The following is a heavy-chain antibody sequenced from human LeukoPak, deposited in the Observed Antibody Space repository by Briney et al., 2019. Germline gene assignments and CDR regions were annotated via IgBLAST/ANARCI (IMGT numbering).Heavy chain of an antibody. D-gene: IGHD3-16*01. J-gene: IGHJ4*02. CDR3: ARLGEYGGGFDY. Sequence: SQTLSLTCAVSGGSISSGGYSWSWIRQPPGKGLEWIGYIYHSGSTYYNPSLKSRVTISVDRSKNQFSLKLSSVTAADTAVYYCARLGEYGGGFDYWGQGTLVTVSS. CDR1: GGSISSGGYS. V-gene: IGHV4-30-2*01. CDR2: IYHSGST.